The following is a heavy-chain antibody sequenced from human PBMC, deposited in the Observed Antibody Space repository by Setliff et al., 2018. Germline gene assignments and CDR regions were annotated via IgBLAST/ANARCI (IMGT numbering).Heavy chain of an antibody. D-gene: IGHD3-9*01. V-gene: IGHV4-59*01. CDR1: GGSISSYY. CDR2: IYYSGST. J-gene: IGHJ6*02. CDR3: ARGPPYYDILTGCDYYYYGMDV. Sequence: PSETLSLTCTVSGGSISSYYWSWIRQPPGKGLEWIGYIYYSGSTNYNPSLKSRVTISVDTSKNKFSLKLSSVTAADTAVYYCARGPPYYDILTGCDYYYYGMDVWGQGTTVTVSS.